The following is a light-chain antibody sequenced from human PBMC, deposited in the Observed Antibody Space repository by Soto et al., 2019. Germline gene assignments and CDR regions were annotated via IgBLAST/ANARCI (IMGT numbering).Light chain of an antibody. CDR3: LLVYGGVGV. V-gene: IGLV7-46*01. J-gene: IGLJ1*01. CDR2: GAS. CDR1: TGAVTSGHY. Sequence: QAVVTQESSLTVSPGGTVTLTCGSSTGAVTSGHYPFWFQQKPGQAPRTLIYGASNKNSRTPARFSGSLLGDKAALILSGAQPEDEAEYYCLLVYGGVGVFGTGTKLTVL.